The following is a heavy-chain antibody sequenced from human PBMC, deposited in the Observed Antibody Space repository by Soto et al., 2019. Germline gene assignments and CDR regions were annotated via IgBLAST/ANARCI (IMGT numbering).Heavy chain of an antibody. V-gene: IGHV1-18*01. J-gene: IGHJ4*02. CDR2: ISAYNGNT. CDR1: GYTFTSYG. D-gene: IGHD3-3*01. Sequence: ASVKVSCKASGYTFTSYGISRVRQAPGQGLEWMGWISAYNGNTKYAQRLQGRVTMTTDTSTSTAYMELRSLTSDDTAVYYCVREVEIFGVVIMNYWGQGTLVTVSS. CDR3: VREVEIFGVVIMNY.